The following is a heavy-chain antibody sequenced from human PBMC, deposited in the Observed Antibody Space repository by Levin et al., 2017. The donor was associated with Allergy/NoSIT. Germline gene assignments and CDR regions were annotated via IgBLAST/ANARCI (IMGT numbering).Heavy chain of an antibody. D-gene: IGHD1-1*01. J-gene: IGHJ2*01. CDR2: IYSGGST. CDR1: GFTVSSNY. CDR3: ARDRGGERGNWYFDL. V-gene: IGHV3-53*01. Sequence: LSLTCAASGFTVSSNYMSWVRQAPGKGLEWVSVIYSGGSTYYADSVKGRFTISRDNSKNTLYLQMNSLRAEDTAVYYCARDRGGERGNWYFDLWGRGTLVTVSS.